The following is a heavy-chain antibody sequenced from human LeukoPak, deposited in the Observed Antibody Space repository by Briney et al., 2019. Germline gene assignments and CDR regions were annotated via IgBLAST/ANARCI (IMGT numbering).Heavy chain of an antibody. Sequence: ASVKVSCKASGYTFTGYYMHWVRQAPGQGLEWMGWINPNSGGTNYAQKFQGRVTMTRDTSISTAYMELSRLRSDDTAVYYCARDYYDSSGYYWGSWFDPWGQGTLVTVSS. CDR3: ARDYYDSSGYYWGSWFDP. V-gene: IGHV1-2*02. CDR2: INPNSGGT. CDR1: GYTFTGYY. J-gene: IGHJ5*02. D-gene: IGHD3-22*01.